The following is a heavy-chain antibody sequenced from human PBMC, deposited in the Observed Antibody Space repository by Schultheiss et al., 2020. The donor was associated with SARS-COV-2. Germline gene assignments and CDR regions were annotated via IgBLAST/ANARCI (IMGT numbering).Heavy chain of an antibody. CDR1: GFTFRSHA. CDR2: ISNGGDTI. D-gene: IGHD5-24*01. J-gene: IGHJ4*02. CDR3: ARDWGDGYNPYYLDY. Sequence: GGSLRLSCAASGFTFRSHAMNWVRQAPGKGLEYISYISNGGDTIYYADSVKGRFTISRDNSKNTLYLQMNSLRAEDTAVYYCARDWGDGYNPYYLDYWGRGALVTVSS. V-gene: IGHV3-23*01.